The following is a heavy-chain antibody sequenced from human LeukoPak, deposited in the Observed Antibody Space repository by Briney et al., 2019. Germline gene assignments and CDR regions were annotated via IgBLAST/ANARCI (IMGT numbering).Heavy chain of an antibody. CDR2: IYYSGST. D-gene: IGHD1-26*01. V-gene: IGHV4-59*01. Sequence: SETLSLTCTVSGGSISSYYWSWIRQPPGKGLEWIGYIYYSGSTNYNPSLKSRVTISVDASKNQFSLKLSSVTAADTAVYYCARDGGSSVYYYYMDVWGKGTTVTVSS. J-gene: IGHJ6*03. CDR1: GGSISSYY. CDR3: ARDGGSSVYYYYMDV.